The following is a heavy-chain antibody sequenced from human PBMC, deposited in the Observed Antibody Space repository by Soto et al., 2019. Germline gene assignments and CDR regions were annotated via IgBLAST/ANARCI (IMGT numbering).Heavy chain of an antibody. D-gene: IGHD2-21*02. CDR2: IYWDDDK. CDR1: GFSLSTRAVG. V-gene: IGHV2-5*02. Sequence: QITLKESGPTLVKPTQTLTLTCTFSGFSLSTRAVGVGWIRQPPGKALEWLALIYWDDDKRYSPSLKSRLTITKDTSKNQVVLTMTNMDPVDTATYYCAHLAYCGGDCYSFAFDIWGQGTMFTVSS. J-gene: IGHJ3*02. CDR3: AHLAYCGGDCYSFAFDI.